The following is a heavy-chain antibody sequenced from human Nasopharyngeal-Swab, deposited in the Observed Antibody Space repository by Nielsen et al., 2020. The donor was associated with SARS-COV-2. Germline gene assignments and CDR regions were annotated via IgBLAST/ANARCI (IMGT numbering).Heavy chain of an antibody. Sequence: SETLSLTCTVSGGSISSYYWSWIRQPPEKGLEWIGYIYYSGSTNYNPSLKSRVTISVDTSKNQFSLKLSSVTAADTAVYYCARGPDAAGTYYYYYYYMDVWGKGTTVTVSS. V-gene: IGHV4-59*01. J-gene: IGHJ6*03. CDR3: ARGPDAAGTYYYYYYYMDV. D-gene: IGHD6-13*01. CDR2: IYYSGST. CDR1: GGSISSYY.